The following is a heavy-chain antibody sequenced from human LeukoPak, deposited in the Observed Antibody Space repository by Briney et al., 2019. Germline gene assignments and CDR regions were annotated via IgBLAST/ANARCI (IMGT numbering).Heavy chain of an antibody. CDR2: IWYDGSNK. CDR1: GFTFSSYG. D-gene: IGHD2-2*01. Sequence: GGSLRLSCAASGFTFSSYGMHWVRQAPGKGLEWVAVIWYDGSNKYYADSVKGRFTISRDNSKNTLYLQMNSLRAEDTAVYYCVRDRAQMTSYYYYGMDVWGQGTTVTVAS. J-gene: IGHJ6*02. CDR3: VRDRAQMTSYYYYGMDV. V-gene: IGHV3-33*01.